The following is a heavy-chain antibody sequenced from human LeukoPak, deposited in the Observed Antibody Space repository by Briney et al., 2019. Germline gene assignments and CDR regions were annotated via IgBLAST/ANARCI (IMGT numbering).Heavy chain of an antibody. D-gene: IGHD3-3*01. Sequence: GGSLRLSCAASGFVFRNYFTSWVRQAPGKGLEWVASIKNDGSEKYYVDSVRGRYTISRDNTKNSLYLQMSSLRAEDTAVYYCATDRGWRTSGYYLYYFEYWGQGTLVTFSS. CDR1: GFVFRNYF. CDR2: IKNDGSEK. J-gene: IGHJ4*02. CDR3: ATDRGWRTSGYYLYYFEY. V-gene: IGHV3-7*01.